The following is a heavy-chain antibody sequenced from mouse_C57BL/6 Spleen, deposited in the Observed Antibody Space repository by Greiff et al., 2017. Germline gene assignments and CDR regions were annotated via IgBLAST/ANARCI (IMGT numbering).Heavy chain of an antibody. Sequence: EVKLVESEGGLVQPGSSMKLSCTASGFTFSDYYMAWVRQVPEKGLEWVANINYDGSSTYYLDSLKSRFIISRDNAKNILYLQMSSLKSEDTATYYCARAPYYYGRSLWYFDVWGTGTTVTVSS. D-gene: IGHD1-1*01. CDR3: ARAPYYYGRSLWYFDV. CDR1: GFTFSDYY. V-gene: IGHV5-16*01. CDR2: INYDGSST. J-gene: IGHJ1*03.